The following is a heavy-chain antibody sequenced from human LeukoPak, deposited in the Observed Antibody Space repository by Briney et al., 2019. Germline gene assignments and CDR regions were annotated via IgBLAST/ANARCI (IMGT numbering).Heavy chain of an antibody. CDR2: ISSSSSYI. Sequence: GGSLRLSCAASGFTFSSYSMNWVRQAPGKGLEWVSSISSSSSYIYYADSVKGRFTISRDNAKNSLYLQMNSLRAEDTAVYYRARDLVLGSGSYGQWGQGTLVTVSS. J-gene: IGHJ4*02. V-gene: IGHV3-21*01. CDR1: GFTFSSYS. D-gene: IGHD3-10*01. CDR3: ARDLVLGSGSYGQ.